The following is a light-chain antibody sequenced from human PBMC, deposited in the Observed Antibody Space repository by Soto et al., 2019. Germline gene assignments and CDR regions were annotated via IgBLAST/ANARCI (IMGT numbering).Light chain of an antibody. CDR2: DVS. J-gene: IGLJ1*01. V-gene: IGLV2-14*03. Sequence: QSALTQPASVSGSPGQSVTIPCTGSSSDIGGSNYVSWYQQHPGKAPKLLIYDVSDRPSGVSNRFSGSKSGNKASLTISGLQPEDEADYYCNSYTSRSPLYVFGTGTKLTVL. CDR1: SSDIGGSNY. CDR3: NSYTSRSPLYV.